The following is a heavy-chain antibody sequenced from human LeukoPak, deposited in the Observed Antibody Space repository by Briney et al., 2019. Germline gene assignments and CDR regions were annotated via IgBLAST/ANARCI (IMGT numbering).Heavy chain of an antibody. D-gene: IGHD6-13*01. Sequence: GVLRLSCAASGFTVSSNYMSWVRQAPGKGLEWVSVIYSGGSTYYADSVKGRFTISRDNSKNTLYLQMNSLRAEDTAVYYCARTRGSIAAAGDYWGQGTLVTVSS. V-gene: IGHV3-66*01. J-gene: IGHJ4*02. CDR1: GFTVSSNY. CDR3: ARTRGSIAAAGDY. CDR2: IYSGGST.